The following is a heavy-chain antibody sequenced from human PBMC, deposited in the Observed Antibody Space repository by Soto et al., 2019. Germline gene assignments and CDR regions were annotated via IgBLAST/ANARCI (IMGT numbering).Heavy chain of an antibody. CDR1: EFTVSSSY. J-gene: IGHJ6*02. V-gene: IGHV3-53*01. CDR3: ARDCPYYYGSGSYADTNYGMDV. Sequence: GGSLSLACAAPEFTVSSSYMSWVRQAPGQGLGWLSVIYSGGSTYYADSLKGRFTISRDNSKNTLYLQMNSLRAEDTAVYYCARDCPYYYGSGSYADTNYGMDVWGQGTTVTVSS. CDR2: IYSGGST. D-gene: IGHD3-10*01.